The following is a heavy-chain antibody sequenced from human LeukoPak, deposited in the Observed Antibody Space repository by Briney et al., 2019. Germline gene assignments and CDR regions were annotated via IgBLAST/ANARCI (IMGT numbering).Heavy chain of an antibody. CDR1: GGSFSGYY. CDR3: ARPDYGDYVFDI. D-gene: IGHD4-17*01. CDR2: INHSGST. J-gene: IGHJ3*02. V-gene: IGHV4-34*01. Sequence: PSETLSLTCAVYGGSFSGYYWSWIRQPPGKGLEWIGEINHSGSTNYNPSLKSRVTISVDTSKNQFSLKLRSVTAADTAVYHCARPDYGDYVFDIWGQGTMVTVSS.